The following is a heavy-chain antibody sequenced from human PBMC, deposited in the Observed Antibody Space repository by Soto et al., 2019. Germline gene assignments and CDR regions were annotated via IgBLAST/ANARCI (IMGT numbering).Heavy chain of an antibody. J-gene: IGHJ3*01. Sequence: DVQLVESGGGLIQPGESLSLSCAAFGLTISGKKYVAWVRQAPGKGLQWVSALYDVDGSFYADSVTGRFTTSSDSSKTTVCLQMNDLRPDDTAVYYCATWHEREHAFDVWGQGTTVTISS. D-gene: IGHD1-1*01. V-gene: IGHV3-53*01. CDR1: GLTISGKKY. CDR3: ATWHEREHAFDV. CDR2: LYDVDGS.